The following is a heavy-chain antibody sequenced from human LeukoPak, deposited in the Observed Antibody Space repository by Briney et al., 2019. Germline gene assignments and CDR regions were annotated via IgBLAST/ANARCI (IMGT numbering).Heavy chain of an antibody. CDR2: ISSSSSYI. Sequence: PGGSLRLSCAASGFTFSSYWMHWVRQAPGKGLEWVSSISSSSSYIYYADSVKGRFTISRDNAKNSLYLQMNSLRAEDTAVYYCARGEVVPAAPGAFDIWGQGTMVTVSS. CDR3: ARGEVVPAAPGAFDI. CDR1: GFTFSSYW. J-gene: IGHJ3*02. D-gene: IGHD2-2*01. V-gene: IGHV3-21*01.